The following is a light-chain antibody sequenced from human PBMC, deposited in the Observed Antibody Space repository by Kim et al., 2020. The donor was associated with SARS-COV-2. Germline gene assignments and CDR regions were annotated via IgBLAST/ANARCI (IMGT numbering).Light chain of an antibody. V-gene: IGKV1-9*01. CDR2: AAS. CDR1: QDITSH. J-gene: IGKJ1*01. CDR3: QHVRTYPPG. Sequence: ASVGDRVSITCRASQDITSHLVWYQQIPGKAPKLLIYAASTLQSGVPSRFSGSGSGTEFTLSISSLQPEDFATYYCQHVRTYPPGFGQGTKVDIK.